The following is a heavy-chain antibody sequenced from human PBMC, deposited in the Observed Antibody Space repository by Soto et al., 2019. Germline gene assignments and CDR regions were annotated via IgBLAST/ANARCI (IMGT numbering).Heavy chain of an antibody. CDR1: GFTFSNYG. Sequence: QVQLVQSGGGVVQPGRSLRLSCAASGFTFSNYGIHWVRQAPGKGLEWVAVISYDGSNKYYADSVKGRFTISRDNSKNTLYLQMNSLRPEDTAVYYCAKEGEYGIDYWGQGTLVTVSS. V-gene: IGHV3-30*18. D-gene: IGHD1-1*01. J-gene: IGHJ4*02. CDR2: ISYDGSNK. CDR3: AKEGEYGIDY.